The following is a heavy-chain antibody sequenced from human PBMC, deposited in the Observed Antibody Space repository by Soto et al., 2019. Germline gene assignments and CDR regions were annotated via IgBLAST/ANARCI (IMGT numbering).Heavy chain of an antibody. CDR2: IIPILGIA. Sequence: ASVKVSCKASGGTFSSYTISWVRQAPGQGLEWMGRIIPILGIANYAQKFQGRVTITADKSTSTAYMELSSLRSEDTAVYYCARAIPITMIVVADYYYGMDVWGQGTTVTVSS. J-gene: IGHJ6*02. V-gene: IGHV1-69*02. CDR3: ARAIPITMIVVADYYYGMDV. D-gene: IGHD3-22*01. CDR1: GGTFSSYT.